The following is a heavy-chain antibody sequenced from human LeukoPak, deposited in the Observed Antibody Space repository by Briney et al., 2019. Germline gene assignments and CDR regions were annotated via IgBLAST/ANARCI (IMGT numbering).Heavy chain of an antibody. J-gene: IGHJ4*02. D-gene: IGHD4-11*01. CDR1: GYTFTGYY. CDR3: ARDLGAMTTVTSFDY. Sequence: ASVKVSCKASGYTFTGYYIHWVRQAPGQGLEWMGWINPNSGGTNYAQKFQGRVTMTRDTSISTAYMELSRLRSDDTAVYYCARDLGAMTTVTSFDYWGQGTLVTVSS. V-gene: IGHV1-2*02. CDR2: INPNSGGT.